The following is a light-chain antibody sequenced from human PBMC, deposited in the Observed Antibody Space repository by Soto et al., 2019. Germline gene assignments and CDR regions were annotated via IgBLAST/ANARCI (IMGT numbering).Light chain of an antibody. Sequence: IRLKQSPSSLSAYVGDRVTITCRAGQSISTYLNWYQQKPGKAPNLLIYEASSLQTGVPSRFSGSGSGTDFTLTINSLQPEDFATYYCQQTYSDLRTFGGRTKVDIK. CDR1: QSISTY. J-gene: IGKJ4*01. CDR3: QQTYSDLRT. CDR2: EAS. V-gene: IGKV1-39*01.